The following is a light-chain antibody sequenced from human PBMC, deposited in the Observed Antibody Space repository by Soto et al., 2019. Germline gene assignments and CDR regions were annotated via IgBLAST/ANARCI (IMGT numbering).Light chain of an antibody. V-gene: IGKV3D-15*01. J-gene: IGKJ5*01. CDR2: YIS. CDR1: QSAGNF. Sequence: EIVMTQSPATLSVSPGETASISCRASQSAGNFLAWYQQKPGQAPRLLIYYISTRATGIPARFSGSGSGTEFTLTINSLQSEDSAVYYCQQHNQWPITFGQGTRREIK. CDR3: QQHNQWPIT.